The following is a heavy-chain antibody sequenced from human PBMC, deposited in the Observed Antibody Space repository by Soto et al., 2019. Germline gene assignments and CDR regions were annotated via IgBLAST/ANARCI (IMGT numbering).Heavy chain of an antibody. CDR1: GDSVSSGGYY. J-gene: IGHJ3*01. V-gene: IGHV4-31*03. D-gene: IGHD2-8*01. CDR2: IYDSETT. Sequence: SETLSLTCTVSGDSVSSGGYYWNWIRQHPGRGLEWLGYIYDSETTYYNPSLESRLSISVDASKNQFSLKVTSVTPADAAVYYCARENFGVIIHDAFDLWGQGTMVTVSS. CDR3: ARENFGVIIHDAFDL.